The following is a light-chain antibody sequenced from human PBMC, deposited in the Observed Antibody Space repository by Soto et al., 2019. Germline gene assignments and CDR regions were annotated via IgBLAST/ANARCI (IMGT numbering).Light chain of an antibody. Sequence: EIVLTQSPATLSVSPGERATLSCRASQPISRTLAWYQQKPGQAPRLLFYGASTRATGVPVRFSGSGSGSDFTLTIDSLQSEDFAVYFCQQYNDWPYTFGQGTKLEIK. V-gene: IGKV3-15*01. J-gene: IGKJ2*01. CDR2: GAS. CDR3: QQYNDWPYT. CDR1: QPISRT.